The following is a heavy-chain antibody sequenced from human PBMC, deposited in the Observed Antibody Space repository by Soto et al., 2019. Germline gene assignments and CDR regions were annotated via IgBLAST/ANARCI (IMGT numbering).Heavy chain of an antibody. CDR1: GGSISSGDYY. Sequence: SETLSLTCTVSGGSISSGDYYWSWIRQPPGKGLEWIGYIYYSGSTYYNPSLKSRVTISVDTSKNQFSLKLSSVTAADTAVYYCVRVGRGLHYYFDYWGQGTLVTVSS. D-gene: IGHD1-26*01. J-gene: IGHJ4*02. V-gene: IGHV4-30-4*01. CDR2: IYYSGST. CDR3: VRVGRGLHYYFDY.